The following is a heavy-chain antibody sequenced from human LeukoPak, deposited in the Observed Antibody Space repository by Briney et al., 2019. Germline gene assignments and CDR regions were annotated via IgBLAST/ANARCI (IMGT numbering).Heavy chain of an antibody. CDR3: ARGPPYYDILTGYSGWWFDP. V-gene: IGHV1-18*01. Sequence: ASVKVSCKASGYTFTSYGISWVRQAPGQGLEWMGWISAYNGNTNYAQKLQGRVTMTTDTSTSTAYMELRSLRSEDTAVYYCARGPPYYDILTGYSGWWFDPWGQGTLVTVSS. CDR1: GYTFTSYG. CDR2: ISAYNGNT. J-gene: IGHJ5*02. D-gene: IGHD3-9*01.